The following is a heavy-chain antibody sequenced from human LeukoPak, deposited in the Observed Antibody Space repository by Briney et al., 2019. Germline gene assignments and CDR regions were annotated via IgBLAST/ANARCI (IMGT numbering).Heavy chain of an antibody. Sequence: GGSLRLSCAASGFTFSIYAMNWVRQAPGKGLEWVSYISSSGSTIYYADSVKGRFTISRDNAKNSLDLQMNSLRVEDTGFYYCVKVARYYYGSETYYFFEHWGQGTPVTASS. CDR3: VKVARYYYGSETYYFFEH. D-gene: IGHD3-10*01. CDR2: ISSSGSTI. J-gene: IGHJ4*02. CDR1: GFTFSIYA. V-gene: IGHV3-48*03.